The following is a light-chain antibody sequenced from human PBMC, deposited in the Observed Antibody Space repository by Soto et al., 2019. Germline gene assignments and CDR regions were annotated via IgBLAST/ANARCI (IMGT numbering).Light chain of an antibody. CDR2: TNN. Sequence: QSVLTQPPSASGTPGQRVTISCSGSSSNIGSNTVNWYQQLPGTAPKVLIYTNNQRPSGVPDRFSGSKSGTSASLAISWLQSEDETDYYCAAWDDSLNGVIFGGGTQLTVL. V-gene: IGLV1-44*01. J-gene: IGLJ2*01. CDR3: AAWDDSLNGVI. CDR1: SSNIGSNT.